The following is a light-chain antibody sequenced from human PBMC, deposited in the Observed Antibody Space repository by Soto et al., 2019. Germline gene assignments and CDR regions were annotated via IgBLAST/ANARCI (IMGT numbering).Light chain of an antibody. CDR2: GAS. V-gene: IGKV3-15*01. CDR3: QQYHIWPSWT. CDR1: QSVSLS. J-gene: IGKJ1*01. Sequence: EIVLTQSPATLSVSLGDSATLSCRASQSVSLSLAWFQMRPGQPPRLLIYGASTRATDIPARFSGSGSGTDVTPTISSLQSEDFSVYFCQQYHIWPSWTFGQGTKVEHK.